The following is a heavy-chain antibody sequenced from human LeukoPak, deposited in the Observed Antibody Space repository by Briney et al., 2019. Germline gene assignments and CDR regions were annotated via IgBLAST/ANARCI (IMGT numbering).Heavy chain of an antibody. J-gene: IGHJ4*02. CDR3: ARLVRGIYDYFDY. D-gene: IGHD3-10*01. CDR1: GGSISSYY. Sequence: SETLSLTCTVSGGSISSYYWSWLRQPPGKGLEWIGSIYHSGSTYYNPSLKSRVTISVDTSKNQFSLKLSSVTAADTAVYYCARLVRGIYDYFDYWGQGTLVTVSS. V-gene: IGHV4-59*12. CDR2: IYHSGST.